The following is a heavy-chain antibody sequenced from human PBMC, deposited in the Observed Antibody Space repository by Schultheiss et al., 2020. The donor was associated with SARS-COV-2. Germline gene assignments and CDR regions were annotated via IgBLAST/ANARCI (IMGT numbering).Heavy chain of an antibody. CDR3: AREMATILLAFDI. V-gene: IGHV3-30*04. CDR2: ISSDGSDK. CDR1: GFTFSAYA. J-gene: IGHJ3*02. D-gene: IGHD5-24*01. Sequence: GESLKISCAASGFTFSAYAMHWVRQAPGKGLEWVAVISSDGSDKFYADSVKGRLTISRDNSKNTLYVQMNSLRAEDTAVYYCAREMATILLAFDIWGQGTMVTVSS.